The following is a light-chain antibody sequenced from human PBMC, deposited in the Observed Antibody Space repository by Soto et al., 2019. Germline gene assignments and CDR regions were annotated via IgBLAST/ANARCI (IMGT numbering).Light chain of an antibody. V-gene: IGKV3-11*01. Sequence: EVVLTHSPATLSLSPGERATLSCRASQTVCVRLAWYQHKPGQAPRLIIYEASNRAAGIPARFSGSGSGTYFTLTITSLEPEDFAFYYCNQRQRWTRTFGQGKKV. J-gene: IGKJ1*01. CDR1: QTVCVR. CDR2: EAS. CDR3: NQRQRWTRT.